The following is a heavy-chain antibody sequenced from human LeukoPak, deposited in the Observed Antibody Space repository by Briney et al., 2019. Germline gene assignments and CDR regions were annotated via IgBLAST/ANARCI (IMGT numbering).Heavy chain of an antibody. V-gene: IGHV3-33*01. CDR1: GFTFSSYG. CDR2: IWYDGSNK. CDR3: ARDSRDTAMVGPDY. J-gene: IGHJ4*02. Sequence: GGSLRLSCAASGFTFSSYGMLWVRQAPGKGLEWVAVIWYDGSNKYYADSVKGRFTISRDNSKNTLYLQMNSLRAEDTAVYYCARDSRDTAMVGPDYWGQGTLVTVSS. D-gene: IGHD5-18*01.